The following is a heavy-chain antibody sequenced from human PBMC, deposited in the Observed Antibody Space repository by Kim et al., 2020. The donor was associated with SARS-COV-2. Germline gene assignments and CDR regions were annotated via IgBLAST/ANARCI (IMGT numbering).Heavy chain of an antibody. CDR3: ARVMEYSSGWYMGGYFDY. CDR1: GYTFTSYG. Sequence: ASVKVSCKASGYTFTSYGISWVRQAPGQGLEWMGWISAYNGNTNYAQKLQGRVTMTTDTSTSTAYMELRSLRSDDTAVYYCARVMEYSSGWYMGGYFDYWGQGTLVTVSS. D-gene: IGHD6-19*01. J-gene: IGHJ4*02. CDR2: ISAYNGNT. V-gene: IGHV1-18*01.